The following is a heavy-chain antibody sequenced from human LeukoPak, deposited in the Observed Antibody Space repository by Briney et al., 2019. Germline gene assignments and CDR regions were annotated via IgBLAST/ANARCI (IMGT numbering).Heavy chain of an antibody. CDR2: INPNSGDT. J-gene: IGHJ4*02. V-gene: IGHV1-2*02. D-gene: IGHD4-11*01. CDR1: GYTFTACY. Sequence: ASVKVSFKASGYTFTACYIHWVRQAPGQGLEWMAWINPNSGDTNYAQKFLGRVTVTSDTSISTAYMELSRLTSDDTAVYYCARDLTRLHVDDYRGQAAQVTVSS. CDR3: ARDLTRLHVDDY.